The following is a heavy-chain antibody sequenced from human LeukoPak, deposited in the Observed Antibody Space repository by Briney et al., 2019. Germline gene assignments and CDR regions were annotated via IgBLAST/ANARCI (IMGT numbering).Heavy chain of an antibody. CDR2: IYTSGTT. J-gene: IGHJ4*02. V-gene: IGHV4-61*02. CDR3: ASGPNLRFDY. CDR1: GGSISSSSYY. Sequence: SETLSLTCSVSGGSISSSSYYWGWIRQPAGKGLEWIGRIYTSGTTNSNPSLKSRVTMSVDTSKNQFSLKLSSVTAADTAVYYCASGPNLRFDYWGQGTLVTVSS.